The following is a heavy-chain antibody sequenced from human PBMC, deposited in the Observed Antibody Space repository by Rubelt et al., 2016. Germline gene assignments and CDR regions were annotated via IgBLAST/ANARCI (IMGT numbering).Heavy chain of an antibody. CDR3: TGGWGAY. CDR1: GFTFSSYA. V-gene: IGHV3-66*01. J-gene: IGHJ4*02. Sequence: VQLVESGGGVVQPGGSLRLSCAASGFTFSSYAMHWVRQAPGKGLEWVSLIDSGGVTSYPNSVKGRFTIARDNSKNTLFLQMNTLRGEDTAIYYCTGGWGAYWGQGTLVTVSS. CDR2: IDSGGVT. D-gene: IGHD3-16*01.